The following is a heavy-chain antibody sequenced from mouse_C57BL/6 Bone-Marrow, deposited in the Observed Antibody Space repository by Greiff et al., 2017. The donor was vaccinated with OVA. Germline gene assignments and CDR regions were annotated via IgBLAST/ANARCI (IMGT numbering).Heavy chain of an antibody. Sequence: EVQLQQSGPELVKPGASVKMSCKASGYTFTDYNVHWVKQSHGKSLEWIGYINPNNGGTSYNQKFKGKATLTVNKSSSTAYMELRSLTSEDSAVYYCARGSLLLRYPAYWGQGTLVTVSA. CDR1: GYTFTDYN. CDR2: INPNNGGT. J-gene: IGHJ3*01. CDR3: ARGSLLLRYPAY. D-gene: IGHD1-1*01. V-gene: IGHV1-22*01.